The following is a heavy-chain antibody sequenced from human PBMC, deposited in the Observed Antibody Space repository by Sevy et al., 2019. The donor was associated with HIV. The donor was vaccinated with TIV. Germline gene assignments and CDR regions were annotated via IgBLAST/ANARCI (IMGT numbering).Heavy chain of an antibody. CDR3: AKRPYYYYNSDGHLVSSTDEADY. CDR1: GFTFNIYA. Sequence: GGSLRLSCAASGFTFNIYAMSWVRQAPGKGLEWPSAISGGGDGTYYADSVKGRFTISGDNSRNTRYLQMNSLRAEDTAVYYCAKRPYYYYNSDGHLVSSTDEADYWGQGTLVTVSS. J-gene: IGHJ4*02. V-gene: IGHV3-23*01. CDR2: ISGGGDGT. D-gene: IGHD3-22*01.